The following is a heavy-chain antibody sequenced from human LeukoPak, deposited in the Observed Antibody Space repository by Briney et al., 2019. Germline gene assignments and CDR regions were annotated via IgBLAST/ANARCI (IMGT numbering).Heavy chain of an antibody. Sequence: PGGSLRLSCAASGFTFSTCAMHWVRQAPGKGLEWVAVILYDGTTKYYADSVQGRFTISTDSSNNTLSLEMTSLRPEDTAIYYCARATPPGLLFDYWGQGSLVIVSS. J-gene: IGHJ4*01. D-gene: IGHD2-8*02. V-gene: IGHV3-30*04. CDR3: ARATPPGLLFDY. CDR1: GFTFSTCA. CDR2: ILYDGTTK.